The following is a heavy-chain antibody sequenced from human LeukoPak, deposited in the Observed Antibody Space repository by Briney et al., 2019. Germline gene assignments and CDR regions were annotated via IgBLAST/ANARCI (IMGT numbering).Heavy chain of an antibody. CDR2: ISWNSGSI. CDR1: GFTFDDYA. V-gene: IGHV3-9*01. Sequence: GGSLRLSCAASGFTFDDYAMHWVRQAPGKGLEWVSGISWNSGSIGYADSVKGRFTISRDNSKNTLYLQMNSLRAEDTAVYYCASPGYCSSTSCYSLYFQHWGQGTLVTVSS. CDR3: ASPGYCSSTSCYSLYFQH. J-gene: IGHJ1*01. D-gene: IGHD2-2*02.